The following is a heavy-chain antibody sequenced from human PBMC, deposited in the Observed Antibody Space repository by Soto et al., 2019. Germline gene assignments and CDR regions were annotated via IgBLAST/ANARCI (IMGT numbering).Heavy chain of an antibody. CDR1: GFTFSSYG. V-gene: IGHV3-30*18. CDR3: AKTGGVPAAKTRDYYYYYMDV. D-gene: IGHD2-2*01. Sequence: QPGGSLRLSCAASGFTFSSYGMHWVRQAPGKGLEWVAVISYDGSNKYYADSVKGRFTISRDNSKNTLYLQMNSLRAEDTAVYYCAKTGGVPAAKTRDYYYYYMDVWGKGTTVTVSS. CDR2: ISYDGSNK. J-gene: IGHJ6*03.